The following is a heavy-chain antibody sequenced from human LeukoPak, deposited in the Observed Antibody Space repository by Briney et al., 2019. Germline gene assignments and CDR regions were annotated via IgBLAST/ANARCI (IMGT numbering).Heavy chain of an antibody. Sequence: SVKVSCKASGGTFSSYAISWVRQAPGQGLEWMGGIMPIFGTAKYAQKVQGRVTMSTDESTSTAYMELSSLRSEDSAVHYCARQGGITVFGVAQPGGAFDIWGQGTMVTVSS. CDR1: GGTFSSYA. D-gene: IGHD3-3*01. J-gene: IGHJ3*02. V-gene: IGHV1-69*05. CDR2: IMPIFGTA. CDR3: ARQGGITVFGVAQPGGAFDI.